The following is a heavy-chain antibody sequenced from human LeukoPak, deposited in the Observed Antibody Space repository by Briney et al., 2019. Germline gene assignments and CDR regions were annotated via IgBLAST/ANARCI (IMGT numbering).Heavy chain of an antibody. Sequence: PGGSLRLSCAASGFTFSSYNMNWVRQAPGKGLEWVSYISSSSNSIYYTDSVKGRFTISRDNAKNSLHLQMNSLRDEDTAVYYCARGICSGGGCYSSRLAFDIWGQGTMVTVSS. V-gene: IGHV3-48*02. D-gene: IGHD2-15*01. CDR2: ISSSSNSI. CDR3: ARGICSGGGCYSSRLAFDI. CDR1: GFTFSSYN. J-gene: IGHJ3*02.